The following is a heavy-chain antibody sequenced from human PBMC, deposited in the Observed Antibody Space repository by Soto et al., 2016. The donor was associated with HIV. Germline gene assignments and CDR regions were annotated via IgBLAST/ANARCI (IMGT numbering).Heavy chain of an antibody. CDR1: GFIFSDSA. J-gene: IGHJ6*03. CDR2: IRTKGNNYAT. V-gene: IGHV3-73*01. CDR3: ARDPYYHYMDV. Sequence: EVQLVESGGGLVQSGGSLKLSCAASGFIFSDSAIHWVRQAPGKGLEWVGHIRTKGNNYATAFSASVKGRFTISRDDSKNTAYLQMNSLKTEDTAVYYCARDPYYHYMDVWGKGTTVTVSS.